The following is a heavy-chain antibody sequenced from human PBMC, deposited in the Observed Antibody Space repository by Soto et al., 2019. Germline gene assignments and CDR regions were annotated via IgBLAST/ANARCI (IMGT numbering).Heavy chain of an antibody. J-gene: IGHJ4*02. CDR1: GFTFNSYG. V-gene: IGHV3-30*18. D-gene: IGHD3-10*01. CDR2: ISYDGSKK. Sequence: QVQLVESGGGVVQPGRSLRLSCAASGFTFNSYGMHWVRQAPGKGLEWVAFISYDGSKKFYADSVKGRFSISRDNSKNTLYLHMSSLRTEDTAMYYCANAVGYYYASGDLYLGYFDYWGQGTLVTVSS. CDR3: ANAVGYYYASGDLYLGYFDY.